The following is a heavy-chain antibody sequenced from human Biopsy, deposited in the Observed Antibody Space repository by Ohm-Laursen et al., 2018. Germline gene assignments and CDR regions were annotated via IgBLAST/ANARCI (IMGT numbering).Heavy chain of an antibody. CDR1: GFVVSGTQ. V-gene: IGHV3-53*01. CDR2: IYSGDST. CDR3: ARATYSSGHKIDS. Sequence: SLRLSCAASGFVVSGTQMSWVRQAPGKGLEWVSVIYSGDSTYYADSVKGRFTISRDESKNTLYLQMNRLRAEDTAVYHCARATYSSGHKIDSWGQGTLVTVSS. D-gene: IGHD6-25*01. J-gene: IGHJ4*02.